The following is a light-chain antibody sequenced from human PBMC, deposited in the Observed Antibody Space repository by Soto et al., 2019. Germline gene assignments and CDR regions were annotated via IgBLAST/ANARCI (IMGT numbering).Light chain of an antibody. CDR1: QSVSSYY. J-gene: IGKJ5*01. Sequence: EIVLTQSPGTLSLSPGERATLSCRASQSVSSYYLAWYQQKPGQAPRLLIYAASSRATGIPDRFSGGGSGTDFTLTISRLEPEDFAVYYCQQYGSLLTVGQGTRLEIK. CDR3: QQYGSLLT. CDR2: AAS. V-gene: IGKV3-20*01.